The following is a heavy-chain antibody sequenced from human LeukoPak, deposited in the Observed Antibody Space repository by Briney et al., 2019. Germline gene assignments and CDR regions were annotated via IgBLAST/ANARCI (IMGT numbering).Heavy chain of an antibody. J-gene: IGHJ3*02. CDR3: ARRDSSSWNDAFDI. V-gene: IGHV3-21*01. Sequence: GGSLRLSCAASGFTFSSYSMNWVRQAPGKGLEWVSSISSSSSYIYYADSVKGRFTISRDNAKNSLYLQMNSLRAEDTAAYYCARRDSSSWNDAFDIWGQGTMVTVSS. D-gene: IGHD6-13*01. CDR2: ISSSSSYI. CDR1: GFTFSSYS.